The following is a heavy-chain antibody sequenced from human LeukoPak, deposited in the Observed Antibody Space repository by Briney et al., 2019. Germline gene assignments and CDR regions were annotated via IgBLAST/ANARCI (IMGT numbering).Heavy chain of an antibody. Sequence: ASVKVSCKASGYTFTSYYMHWVRQAPGQGLEWMGIINPSGGSTSYAQKFQGRVTMTRDTSTSTVYMELSSLRSEDTAAYYCARAPGIAAAGTEDWFDPWGQGTLVTVSS. D-gene: IGHD6-13*01. J-gene: IGHJ5*02. CDR3: ARAPGIAAAGTEDWFDP. CDR2: INPSGGST. CDR1: GYTFTSYY. V-gene: IGHV1-46*01.